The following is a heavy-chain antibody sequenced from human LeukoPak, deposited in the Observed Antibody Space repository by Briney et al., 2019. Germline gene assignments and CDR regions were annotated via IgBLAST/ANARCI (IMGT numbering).Heavy chain of an antibody. CDR1: GGTFSSYA. D-gene: IGHD2-2*01. J-gene: IGHJ6*02. Sequence: SVTVSCTASGGTFSSYAISWVRQAPGQGLEWMGGIIPIFGTANYAQKFQGRVTITADESTSTAYMELSSLRSEDTAVYYCARDRCSSTSCHPIGYYYYYGMDVWGQGTTVTVSS. CDR2: IIPIFGTA. V-gene: IGHV1-69*13. CDR3: ARDRCSSTSCHPIGYYYYYGMDV.